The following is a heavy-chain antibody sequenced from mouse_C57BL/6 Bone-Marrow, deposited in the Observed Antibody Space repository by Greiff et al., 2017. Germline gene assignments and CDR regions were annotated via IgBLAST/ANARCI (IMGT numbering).Heavy chain of an antibody. CDR2: IYPGDGDT. J-gene: IGHJ4*01. D-gene: IGHD2-3*01. CDR3: ARTVFDGYYGNAMDY. Sequence: QVQLQQSGAELVKPGASVKISCKASGYAFSSYWMNWVKQRPGKGLEWIGQIYPGDGDTNYNGKFKGKATMTADKSYSTAYMQLSSLTSEDSAVYFCARTVFDGYYGNAMDYWGQGTSVTVSS. CDR1: GYAFSSYW. V-gene: IGHV1-80*01.